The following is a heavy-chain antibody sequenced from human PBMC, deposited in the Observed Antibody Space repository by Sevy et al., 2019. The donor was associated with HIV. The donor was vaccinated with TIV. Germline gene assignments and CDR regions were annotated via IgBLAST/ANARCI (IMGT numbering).Heavy chain of an antibody. J-gene: IGHJ6*02. CDR2: ISSSGSTI. CDR3: ASLYSSGWSPYYYYGMDV. Sequence: GGSLRLSCAASGFTFSDYYMSWIRQAPGKGLEWVSYISSSGSTIYYADSVKGRFTISRDNAKNSLYLQMNSLRAEDTAVYYCASLYSSGWSPYYYYGMDVWGQGTTVTVSS. D-gene: IGHD6-19*01. CDR1: GFTFSDYY. V-gene: IGHV3-11*01.